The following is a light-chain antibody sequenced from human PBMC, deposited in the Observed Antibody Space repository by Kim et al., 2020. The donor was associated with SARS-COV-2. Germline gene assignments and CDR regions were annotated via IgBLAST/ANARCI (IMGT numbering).Light chain of an antibody. J-gene: IGKJ2*01. CDR1: RNLLYISTKKNY. CDR3: QQYYDTPT. Sequence: RATITCRSSRNLLYISTKKNYLAWYQQKSGQPPRLLFSWASSRESGVPDRFSGSGSGTDFSLSISSLRAEDGAIYYCQQYYDTPTFGQGTKLEIK. CDR2: WAS. V-gene: IGKV4-1*01.